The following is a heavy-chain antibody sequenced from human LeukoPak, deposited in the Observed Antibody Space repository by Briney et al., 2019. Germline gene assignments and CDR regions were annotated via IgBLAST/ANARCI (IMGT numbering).Heavy chain of an antibody. Sequence: GGSLRLSCAASGFTFSSYGMHWVRQAPGKGLEWVAVIWYDGSNKYYADSVKGRFTISRDNSKNTLYLQMNSLRAEDTAVYYCAGDGSSGYYYFDYWGQGTLVTVSS. D-gene: IGHD3-22*01. CDR2: IWYDGSNK. CDR1: GFTFSSYG. J-gene: IGHJ4*02. V-gene: IGHV3-33*01. CDR3: AGDGSSGYYYFDY.